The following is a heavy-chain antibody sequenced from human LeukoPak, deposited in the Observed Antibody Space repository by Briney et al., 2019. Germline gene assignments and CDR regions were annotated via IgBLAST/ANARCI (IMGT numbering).Heavy chain of an antibody. J-gene: IGHJ6*03. CDR2: TYYRSKWYS. V-gene: IGHV6-1*01. Sequence: SQTLSLTCAIPGDSVSRNTAGWSWIRQSPSRGLEWLGRTYYRSKWYSDFAPSVRNRITINPDTSKNQFSLKLSSVTAADTAVYYCARVPKTREVAAAGTSLATIDHYYMDVWGKGTTVTISS. D-gene: IGHD6-13*01. CDR3: ARVPKTREVAAAGTSLATIDHYYMDV. CDR1: GDSVSRNTAG.